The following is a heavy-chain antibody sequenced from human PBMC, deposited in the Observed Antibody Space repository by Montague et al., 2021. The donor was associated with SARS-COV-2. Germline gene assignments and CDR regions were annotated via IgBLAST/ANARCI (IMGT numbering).Heavy chain of an antibody. J-gene: IGHJ4*02. CDR1: GGSISSSSYY. CDR3: ARQLWLRGGLDY. CDR2: IDYSGST. Sequence: SETLSLTRTVSGGSISSSSYYWGWIRQPPGKGLEWIGSIDYSGSTYYNPSLKSRVTISVDTSKNQFSLKLSSVTAADTAVYYCARQLWLRGGLDYWGQGTLVTVSS. D-gene: IGHD5-18*01. V-gene: IGHV4-39*01.